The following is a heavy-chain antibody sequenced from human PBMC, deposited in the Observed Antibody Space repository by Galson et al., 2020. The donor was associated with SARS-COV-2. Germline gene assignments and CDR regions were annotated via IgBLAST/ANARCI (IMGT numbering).Heavy chain of an antibody. D-gene: IGHD6-19*01. CDR2: ISVYDGDT. V-gene: IGHV1-18*04. J-gene: IGHJ4*02. Sequence: ASVKVSCKAFGYTFSSYGITWVPQAPAQGLEWLGWISVYDGDTNYAQKVQGRVTMTTDTSTTTAYMELRNLRPDDTAVYYCARLFSHGWYSSIRGSRESDYYCDVWGQGTGAPSLQ. CDR3: ARLFSHGWYSSIRGSRESDYYCDV. CDR1: GYTFSSYG.